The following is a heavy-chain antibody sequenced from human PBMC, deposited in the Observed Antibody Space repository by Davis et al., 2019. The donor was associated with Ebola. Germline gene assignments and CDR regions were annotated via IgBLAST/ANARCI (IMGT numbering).Heavy chain of an antibody. J-gene: IGHJ4*02. CDR2: IYYSGST. CDR3: ARGGGYSGYDKLDY. Sequence: SETLSLTCTVSGGSISSYYWSWIRQPPGKGLEWIGYIYYSGSTNYNPSLKSRVTISVDTSKNQFSLKLSSVTAADTAVYYCARGGGYSGYDKLDYWGQGTLVTVSS. V-gene: IGHV4-59*08. CDR1: GGSISSYY. D-gene: IGHD5-12*01.